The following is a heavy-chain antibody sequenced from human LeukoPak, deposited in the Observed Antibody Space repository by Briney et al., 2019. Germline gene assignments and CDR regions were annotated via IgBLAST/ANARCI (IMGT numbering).Heavy chain of an antibody. J-gene: IGHJ4*02. V-gene: IGHV3-23*01. CDR3: ARRQLTCGSTACRPGYFDY. Sequence: GGSLRLSCAASGFSFNTHAMTWVRQAQEKGLEWVSTISSSGGDTYYADSVKGRFTISRDNSKSGLYLRMTNLRPEDTALYYCARRQLTCGSTACRPGYFDYWGQGSLVAVSS. CDR1: GFSFNTHA. CDR2: ISSSGGDT. D-gene: IGHD2-2*01.